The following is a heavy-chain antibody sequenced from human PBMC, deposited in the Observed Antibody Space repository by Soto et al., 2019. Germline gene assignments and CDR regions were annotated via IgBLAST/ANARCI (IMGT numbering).Heavy chain of an antibody. V-gene: IGHV3-48*04. CDR3: ARGDYYDTSGPFSDAFDI. CDR1: GFTFSISS. J-gene: IGHJ3*02. CDR2: INDISSAI. D-gene: IGHD3-22*01. Sequence: PGGSLRLSCAASGFTFSISSMNWVRQAPGKGLEWLSYINDISSAIYYADAVKGRFTISRDNAKNSLYLQMNSLRAEDTAVYFCARGDYYDTSGPFSDAFDIWGQGTMVTVSS.